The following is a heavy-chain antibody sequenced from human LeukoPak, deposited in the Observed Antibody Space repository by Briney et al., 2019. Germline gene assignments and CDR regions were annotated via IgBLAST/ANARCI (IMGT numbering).Heavy chain of an antibody. CDR1: GGSISSSNYY. CDR2: IYYSGNT. V-gene: IGHV4-39*01. J-gene: IGHJ3*02. Sequence: SETLSLTCTVSGGSISSSNYYWGWIRQPPGKGLEWIGSIYYSGNTYYNPSLKSPITISVDTSKNQFSLKLSSVTAADTAVYYCARQRIQLWPRGAFDIWGQGTMVTVSS. D-gene: IGHD5-18*01. CDR3: ARQRIQLWPRGAFDI.